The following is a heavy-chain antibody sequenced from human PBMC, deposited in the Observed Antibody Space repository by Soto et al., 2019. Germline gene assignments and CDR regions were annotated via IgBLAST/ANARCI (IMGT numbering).Heavy chain of an antibody. CDR1: GGTFSSYA. Sequence: ASVKVSCKASGGTFSSYAISWVRQAPGQGLEWMGGIIPIFGTANYAQKFQGRVTITADESTSTAYMELSSLRSEDTAVYYCARGNSDYIDWFDPWGQGTLVTVSS. CDR2: IIPIFGTA. J-gene: IGHJ5*02. V-gene: IGHV1-69*13. D-gene: IGHD4-4*01. CDR3: ARGNSDYIDWFDP.